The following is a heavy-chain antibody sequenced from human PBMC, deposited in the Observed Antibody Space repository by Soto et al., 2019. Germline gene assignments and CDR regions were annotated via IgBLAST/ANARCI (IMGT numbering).Heavy chain of an antibody. J-gene: IGHJ4*02. D-gene: IGHD4-17*01. V-gene: IGHV1-69*02. Sequence: QVQLVQSGAEVKQPGSSVKVSCKASGGTFSSYTISWVRQAPGQGLEWMGRIIPILGIANYAQKFQGRVTTTADKSTSTAYMELSSLTSEDTAVYYCARGLFHDYGDYYYFDYWGQGTLVTVSS. CDR2: IIPILGIA. CDR1: GGTFSSYT. CDR3: ARGLFHDYGDYYYFDY.